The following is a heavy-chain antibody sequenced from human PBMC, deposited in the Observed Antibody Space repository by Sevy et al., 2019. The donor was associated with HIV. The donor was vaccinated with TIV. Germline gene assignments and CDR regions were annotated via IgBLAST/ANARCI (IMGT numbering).Heavy chain of an antibody. CDR2: INQDGNVK. J-gene: IGHJ4*02. CDR3: VRAIAADGSF. V-gene: IGHV3-7*01. Sequence: GGSLRLSCVASGFTLNGYWMSWVRQAPGKGLEWVANINQDGNVKYYIDSVKGRFTISRDTAGNLLYLQMNSLRVEDTALYYCVRAIAADGSFWGQGTLVTVSS. D-gene: IGHD6-13*01. CDR1: GFTLNGYW.